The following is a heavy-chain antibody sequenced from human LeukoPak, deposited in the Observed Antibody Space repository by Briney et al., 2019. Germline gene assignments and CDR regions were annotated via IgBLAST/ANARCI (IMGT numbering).Heavy chain of an antibody. J-gene: IGHJ4*02. Sequence: GGSLRLSCAASGFTFSSYGMHWVRQAPGKGLEWVSGISGSGGSTYLADSVKGRFTISRDNSKNTLYLQMNSLRADDTAVYYCAKDRPTVYSSSWLHFLDSWGQGTLVTVSS. CDR2: ISGSGGST. CDR1: GFTFSSYG. V-gene: IGHV3-23*01. D-gene: IGHD6-13*01. CDR3: AKDRPTVYSSSWLHFLDS.